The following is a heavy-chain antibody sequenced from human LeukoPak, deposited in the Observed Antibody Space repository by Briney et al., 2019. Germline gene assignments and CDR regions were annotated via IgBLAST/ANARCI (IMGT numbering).Heavy chain of an antibody. CDR3: ARVRPSWLRSNYYYYMDV. Sequence: SETLSLTCAVYGGSFSGYYWSWIRQPPGKGLEWNGEINHSGSTNYNPSLKSRVTISVDTSKNQFSLKLSSVTAADTAVYYCARVRPSWLRSNYYYYMDVWGKGTTVTVSS. J-gene: IGHJ6*03. V-gene: IGHV4-34*01. CDR2: INHSGST. CDR1: GGSFSGYY. D-gene: IGHD5-12*01.